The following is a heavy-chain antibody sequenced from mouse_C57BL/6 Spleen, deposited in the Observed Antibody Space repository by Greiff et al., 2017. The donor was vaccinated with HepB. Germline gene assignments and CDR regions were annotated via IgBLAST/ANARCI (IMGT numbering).Heavy chain of an antibody. CDR3: ARWGYDGAPYWYFDV. V-gene: IGHV1-85*01. Sequence: VQLQQSGPELVKPGASVKLSCKASGYTFTSYDINWVKQRPGQGLEWIGWIYPRDGSTKYNEKFKGKATLTVDTSSSTAYMELHSLTSEDSAVYFCARWGYDGAPYWYFDVWGTGTTVTVSS. CDR2: IYPRDGST. D-gene: IGHD2-2*01. J-gene: IGHJ1*03. CDR1: GYTFTSYD.